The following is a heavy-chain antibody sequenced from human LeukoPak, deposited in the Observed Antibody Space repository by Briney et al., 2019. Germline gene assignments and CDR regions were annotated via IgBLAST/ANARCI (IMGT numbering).Heavy chain of an antibody. V-gene: IGHV4-34*01. CDR3: AREVGAQYYFDY. CDR1: GGSFSGYY. CDR2: INHSGST. J-gene: IGHJ4*02. Sequence: PSETLSLTCAVYGGSFSGYYWSWIRQPPGKGLEWIGEINHSGSTNYNPSLKSRVTISVDTSKHQFSLKLSSVTAADTAVYYCAREVGAQYYFDYWGQGTLVTVSS. D-gene: IGHD1-26*01.